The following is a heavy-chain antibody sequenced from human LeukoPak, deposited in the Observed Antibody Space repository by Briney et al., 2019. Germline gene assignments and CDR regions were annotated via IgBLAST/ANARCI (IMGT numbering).Heavy chain of an antibody. V-gene: IGHV3-11*01. CDR3: AKVSGMATQWGNFDY. CDR2: ISSAGETK. Sequence: GGSLRLSCEAYGFPFSEYYMTWVRQAPGKGLEWLSFISSAGETKHYADSVKGRFAVSRDNSKDSLYLQMNSLRTEDTAVYYCAKVSGMATQWGNFDYWGQGTLVTVSS. J-gene: IGHJ4*02. CDR1: GFPFSEYY. D-gene: IGHD3-16*01.